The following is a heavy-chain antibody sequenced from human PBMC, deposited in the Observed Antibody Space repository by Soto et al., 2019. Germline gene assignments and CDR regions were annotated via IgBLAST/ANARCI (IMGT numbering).Heavy chain of an antibody. CDR3: AKDWTHFDY. J-gene: IGHJ4*02. CDR2: VRGNDDNA. D-gene: IGHD3-3*01. Sequence: GGSLRLSCAASGFIFSDYAVSWVRQAPGKGLEWVSLVRGNDDNAYYADSVRGRFTISRDNSKNTLYLQMNSLRAEDTAVYYCAKDWTHFDYWGPGTLVTVSS. CDR1: GFIFSDYA. V-gene: IGHV3-23*01.